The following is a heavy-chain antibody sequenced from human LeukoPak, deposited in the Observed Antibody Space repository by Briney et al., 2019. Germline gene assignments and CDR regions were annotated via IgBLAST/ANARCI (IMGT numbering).Heavy chain of an antibody. CDR3: AGSLKFITMIPHY. D-gene: IGHD3-22*01. CDR2: IIPIFGTA. J-gene: IGHJ4*02. CDR1: GGTFSSYA. Sequence: ASVKVSCKASGGTFSSYAISWVRQAPGQGLEWMGGIIPIFGTANYTQKFQGRVTITADESTSTAYMELSSLRSEDTAVFYCAGSLKFITMIPHYWGQGTLVTVSS. V-gene: IGHV1-69*01.